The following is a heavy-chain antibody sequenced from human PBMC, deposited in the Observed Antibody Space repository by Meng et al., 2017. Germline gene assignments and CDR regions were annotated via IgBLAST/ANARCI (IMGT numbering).Heavy chain of an antibody. J-gene: IGHJ4*02. V-gene: IGHV3-30*07. CDR1: GFTFSSYA. D-gene: IGHD1-1*01. Sequence: QVQLVESGGGVVQPGRSSRLSCAASGFTFSSYAMHWVRQAPGKGLEWVAVISYDGSNKYYADSVKGRFTISRDNSKNTLYLQMNSLRPEDTAVYYCLDEAPRSDYWGQGSLVTVSS. CDR2: ISYDGSNK. CDR3: LDEAPRSDY.